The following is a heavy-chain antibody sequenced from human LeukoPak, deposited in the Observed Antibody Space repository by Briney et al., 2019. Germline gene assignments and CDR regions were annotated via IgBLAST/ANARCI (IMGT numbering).Heavy chain of an antibody. CDR3: ARISAQQLQVEFDY. V-gene: IGHV3-23*01. CDR1: GFTFSSYW. Sequence: GGSLRLSCAASGFTFSSYWMSWVRQAPGKGLEWVSAISGSDDSTYYADSVKGRFTISRDNSKNTLYLQMNSLRAEDTAVYYCARISAQQLQVEFDYWGQGTLVTVSS. J-gene: IGHJ4*02. D-gene: IGHD6-13*01. CDR2: ISGSDDST.